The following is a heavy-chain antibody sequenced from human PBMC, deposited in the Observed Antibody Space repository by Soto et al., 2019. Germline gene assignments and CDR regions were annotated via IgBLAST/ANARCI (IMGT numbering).Heavy chain of an antibody. CDR2: IDPSDSYT. CDR3: ARHSGYSSGWYGEYYYYGMDV. D-gene: IGHD6-19*01. Sequence: GASVKVSCKASGYSFTSYWISWVRQMPGKGLEWMGRIDPSDSYTNYSPSFQGHVTISADKSISTAYLQWSSLKASDTAMYYCARHSGYSSGWYGEYYYYGMDVWGQGTTVTVSS. CDR1: GYSFTSYW. V-gene: IGHV5-10-1*01. J-gene: IGHJ6*02.